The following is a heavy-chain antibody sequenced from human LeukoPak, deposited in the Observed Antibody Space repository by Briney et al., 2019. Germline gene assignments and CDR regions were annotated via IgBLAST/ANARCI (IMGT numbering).Heavy chain of an antibody. CDR1: GFTFSSYW. V-gene: IGHV3-74*01. J-gene: IGHJ4*02. CDR3: ARENGYYLFDY. CDR2: INSDGSST. Sequence: GGSLRLSCAASGFTFSSYWMHWVRQAPGKGLVWVSRINSDGSSTSYADSVKGRFTISRDNAKNTMYLQMNSLRDEDTAVYYCARENGYYLFDYWGQGTLVTVSS. D-gene: IGHD3-3*01.